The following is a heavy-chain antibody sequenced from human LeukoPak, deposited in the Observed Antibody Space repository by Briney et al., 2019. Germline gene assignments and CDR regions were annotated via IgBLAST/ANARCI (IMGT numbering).Heavy chain of an antibody. V-gene: IGHV4-38-2*02. CDR2: VSHSGGT. J-gene: IGHJ4*02. CDR1: DYPISSGYF. D-gene: IGHD2-15*01. Sequence: SETLSLTCVVSDYPISSGYFWGWIRQAPGKGLEWIATVSHSGGTYFNPSLKSRTFVSMDTSKNQFSLKLTSVTAADTAVYYCARDNCAGGYCYSLDYWGPGTLVTVSS. CDR3: ARDNCAGGYCYSLDY.